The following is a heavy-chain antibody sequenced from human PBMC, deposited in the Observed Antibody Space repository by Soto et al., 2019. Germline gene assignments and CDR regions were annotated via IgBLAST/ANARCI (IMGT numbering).Heavy chain of an antibody. CDR2: INPSGGST. CDR1: GYTFTSYH. J-gene: IGHJ6*02. Sequence: ASVKLSCKASGYTFTSYHMHWVRQAPGQGLEWMGIINPSGGSTSYAQKFQGRVTMTRDTSTSTVYMELSSLRSEDTAVYYCARDRVVRGVIPKPYYYGMDVWGQGTTVTVSS. D-gene: IGHD3-10*01. V-gene: IGHV1-46*01. CDR3: ARDRVVRGVIPKPYYYGMDV.